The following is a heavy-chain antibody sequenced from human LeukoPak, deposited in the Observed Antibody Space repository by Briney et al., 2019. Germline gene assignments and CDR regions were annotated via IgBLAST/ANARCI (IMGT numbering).Heavy chain of an antibody. D-gene: IGHD2-2*01. CDR1: GFTFSNYA. V-gene: IGHV3-30-3*01. Sequence: PGGSLRLSCAASGFTFSNYAMHWVRQAPGKGLEWVAFISYDGSNKYYADSVKGRFTISRDNSKNTLYLQMNSLRAEDTAVFYYARGYCSSTNCDSAGYWGQGTLVTVSS. CDR3: ARGYCSSTNCDSAGY. CDR2: ISYDGSNK. J-gene: IGHJ4*02.